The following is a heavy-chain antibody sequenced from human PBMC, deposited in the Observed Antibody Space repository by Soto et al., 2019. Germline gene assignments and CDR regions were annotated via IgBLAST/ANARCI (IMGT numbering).Heavy chain of an antibody. CDR2: ISAYNGNT. V-gene: IGHV1-18*01. CDR3: ARDPPPPEY. J-gene: IGHJ4*02. CDR1: GYTFASYA. D-gene: IGHD2-2*01. Sequence: QVQLVQSGAEVKKPGASVKVSCKASGYTFASYAISWMRQAPGQGLEWMGWISAYNGNTNYAQKLQGRVTRTTDTATITAYMELRSLRAYDTAVYYCARDPPPPEYWGQGNLVTVSS.